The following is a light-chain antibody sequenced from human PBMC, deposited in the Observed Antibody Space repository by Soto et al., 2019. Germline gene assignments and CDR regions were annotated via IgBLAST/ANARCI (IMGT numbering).Light chain of an antibody. Sequence: EIVMTQSPAPLSVSPGERATLSCRASQSVSSNLAWYQQKPGQAPRLLIYGASTRATGIPARFSGSGSGTEFTLTISSLQSEDCAVYYFQQYNNWPPATFGQGTKLEIK. CDR1: QSVSSN. V-gene: IGKV3-15*01. J-gene: IGKJ2*01. CDR2: GAS. CDR3: QQYNNWPPAT.